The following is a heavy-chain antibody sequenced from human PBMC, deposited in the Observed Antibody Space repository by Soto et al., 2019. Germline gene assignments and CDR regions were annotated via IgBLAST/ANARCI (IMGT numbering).Heavy chain of an antibody. CDR2: INAGNGNT. J-gene: IGHJ4*02. D-gene: IGHD1-7*01. CDR1: GYTFTSYA. Sequence: ASVKVSCKASGYTFTSYAMHWVRQAPGQRLEWMGWINAGNGNTKYSQKFQGRVTITRDTSASTAYMELSSLGSEDTAVYYCARDSRITRTNPVYWGQRTLVIVSS. CDR3: ARDSRITRTNPVY. V-gene: IGHV1-3*01.